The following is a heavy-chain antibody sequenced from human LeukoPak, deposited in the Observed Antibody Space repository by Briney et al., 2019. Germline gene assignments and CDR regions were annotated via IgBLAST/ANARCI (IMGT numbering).Heavy chain of an antibody. CDR1: GFTFSSYE. Sequence: GGSLRLSCAASGFTFSSYEMNWVRQAPGKGLEWVSSISSSSSYIYYADSVKGRFTISRDNAKNSLYLQMNSLRAEDTAVYYCAGEKRDYYDSSGSITWGQGTLVTVSS. V-gene: IGHV3-21*01. CDR3: AGEKRDYYDSSGSIT. D-gene: IGHD3-22*01. CDR2: ISSSSSYI. J-gene: IGHJ5*02.